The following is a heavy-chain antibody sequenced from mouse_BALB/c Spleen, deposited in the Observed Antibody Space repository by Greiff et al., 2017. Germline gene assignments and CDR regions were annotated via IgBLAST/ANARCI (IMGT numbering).Heavy chain of an antibody. CDR1: GFTFSSFG. CDR2: ISSGSSTI. D-gene: IGHD2-3*01. V-gene: IGHV5-17*02. CDR3: ARSYDYAMDY. Sequence: EVQGVESGGDLVKPGGSLKLSCAASGFTFSSFGMHWVRQAPEKGLEWVAYISSGSSTIYYADTVKGRFTIARDNPKNTLFLQMTSLRSEDTAMYYCARSYDYAMDYWGQGTSVTVSS. J-gene: IGHJ4*01.